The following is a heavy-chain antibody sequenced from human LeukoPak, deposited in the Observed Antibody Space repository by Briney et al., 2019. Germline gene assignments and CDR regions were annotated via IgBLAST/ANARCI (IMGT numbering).Heavy chain of an antibody. CDR3: ATDYYDRSGDYTVEH. J-gene: IGHJ4*02. Sequence: GGSLKLSCAASGFTFSSHILNWVRQAPGKRLEWVSYILGTTNLKYADSVRGRFTISRDNAKNSLYLQMHSLRDEDTAVYYCATDYYDRSGDYTVEHWGQGPQVTVSS. CDR2: ILGTTNL. CDR1: GFTFSSHI. D-gene: IGHD3-22*01. V-gene: IGHV3-48*02.